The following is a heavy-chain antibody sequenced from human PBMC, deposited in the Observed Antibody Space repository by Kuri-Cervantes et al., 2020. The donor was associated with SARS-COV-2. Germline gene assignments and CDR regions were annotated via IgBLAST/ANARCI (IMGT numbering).Heavy chain of an antibody. Sequence: GGSLRLSCAASGFTFSSYAMSWVRQAPGKGLEWVSSISGSGGSTYYADSVKGRFTISRDNSKNTLYLQMNSLSAEDTAVYYCAKDLAVAGSEDDSWGQGTLVTVSS. CDR3: AKDLAVAGSEDDS. J-gene: IGHJ4*02. D-gene: IGHD6-19*01. CDR1: GFTFSSYA. V-gene: IGHV3-23*01. CDR2: ISGSGGST.